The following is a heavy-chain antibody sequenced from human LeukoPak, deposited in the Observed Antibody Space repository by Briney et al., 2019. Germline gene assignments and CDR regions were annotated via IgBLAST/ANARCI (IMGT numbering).Heavy chain of an antibody. CDR1: GYTFTDYY. V-gene: IGHV1-2*02. D-gene: IGHD2-2*01. CDR2: INPNSGGT. CDR3: SRVGVVLLANWSDP. J-gene: IGHJ5*02. Sequence: ASVKVSCKASGYTFTDYYMHWVRQAPGQGLEWMGWINPNSGGTNYAQKFQGRVTMTRDTSISTVYMEMSRLRSDDTAVYYCSRVGVVLLANWSDPWGQGTLVTVSS.